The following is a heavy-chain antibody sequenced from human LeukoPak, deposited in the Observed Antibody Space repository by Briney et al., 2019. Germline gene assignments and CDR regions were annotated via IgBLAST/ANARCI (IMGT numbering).Heavy chain of an antibody. D-gene: IGHD2-2*01. J-gene: IGHJ1*01. Sequence: PSETLSLTCTVSGGSISSYYWSWIRQPPGKGLEWLGDIYYSGSTNYNPSLKSRVTISVDTSKNQFSLKLSSVTAADTAVYYCARDYCSSTSCYVDSRYFQHWGQGTLVTVSS. CDR2: IYYSGST. V-gene: IGHV4-59*01. CDR3: ARDYCSSTSCYVDSRYFQH. CDR1: GGSISSYY.